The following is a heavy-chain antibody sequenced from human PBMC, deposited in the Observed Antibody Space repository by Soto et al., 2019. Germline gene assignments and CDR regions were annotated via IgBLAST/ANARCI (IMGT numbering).Heavy chain of an antibody. CDR2: IYYSGST. CDR3: ARHTYSSSWVSYYYYYGMDV. D-gene: IGHD6-13*01. V-gene: IGHV4-39*01. Sequence: SETLSLTCTVSGGSISSSSYYWGWIRQPPGKGLEWIGSIYYSGSTYYNPSLKSRVTISVDTSRNQFSLKLSSVTAADTAVYYCARHTYSSSWVSYYYYYGMDVWGQGTTVTVPS. J-gene: IGHJ6*02. CDR1: GGSISSSSYY.